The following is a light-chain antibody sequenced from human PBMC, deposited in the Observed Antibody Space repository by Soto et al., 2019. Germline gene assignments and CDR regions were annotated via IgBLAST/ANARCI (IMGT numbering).Light chain of an antibody. V-gene: IGKV1-5*03. J-gene: IGKJ1*01. CDR2: KAS. CDR3: QQYNSYHWT. Sequence: DIQMTQSPSTLSASVGDRVTISCRASQSISSWLAWYQQKPGKAPKLLIYKASSLESAVPSRFSGSGSGTEFSLTISSLQPDDHAAYYCQQYNSYHWTFGQGTKVEIK. CDR1: QSISSW.